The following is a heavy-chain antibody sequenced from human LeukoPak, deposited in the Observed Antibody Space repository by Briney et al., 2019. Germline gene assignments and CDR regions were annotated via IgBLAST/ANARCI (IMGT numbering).Heavy chain of an antibody. Sequence: PGGSLRLSCAASGFTFDDYAMHWVRQAPGKGLEWASGISWNSGSIGYADSVKGRFTISRDNAKNSLYLQMNSLRAEDTALYYCAKDASDFWSGPSDYWGQGTLVTVSS. CDR1: GFTFDDYA. CDR2: ISWNSGSI. J-gene: IGHJ4*02. V-gene: IGHV3-9*01. CDR3: AKDASDFWSGPSDY. D-gene: IGHD3-3*01.